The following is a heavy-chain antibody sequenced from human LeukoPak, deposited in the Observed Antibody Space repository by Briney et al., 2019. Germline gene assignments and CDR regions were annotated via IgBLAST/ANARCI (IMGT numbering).Heavy chain of an antibody. CDR3: ARASHYYDSSGYYKI. V-gene: IGHV4-59*08. J-gene: IGHJ3*02. D-gene: IGHD3-22*01. CDR2: IYYSGST. Sequence: SETLSLTCTVSGGSISSYYWSWIRQPPGKGLEWIGYIYYSGSTNYNPSLKSRVTISVDTSKNQFSLKLSSVAAADTAVYYCARASHYYDSSGYYKIWGQGTMVTVSS. CDR1: GGSISSYY.